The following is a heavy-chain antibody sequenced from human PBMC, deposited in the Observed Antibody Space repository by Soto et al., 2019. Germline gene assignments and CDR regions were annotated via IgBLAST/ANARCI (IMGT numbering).Heavy chain of an antibody. J-gene: IGHJ6*02. D-gene: IGHD2-2*02. V-gene: IGHV3-53*01. CDR3: ARDSRPGYCSSTSCYSQDSYYYYGMDV. CDR1: GFTVSSNY. CDR2: IYSGGST. Sequence: GGSLRLSCAASGFTVSSNYMSWVRQAPGKGLEWVSVIYSGGSTYYADSVKGRFTISRDNSKNTLYLQMNSLRAEDTAVYYCARDSRPGYCSSTSCYSQDSYYYYGMDVWGPGTTVTVFS.